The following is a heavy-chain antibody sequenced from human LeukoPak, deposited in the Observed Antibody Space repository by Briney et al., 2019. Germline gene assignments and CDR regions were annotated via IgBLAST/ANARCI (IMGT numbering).Heavy chain of an antibody. Sequence: SETLSLTCTVSGGSISSYYWSCIRQPPGKGLEWIGHIYFTGSTNYNPSFESRVTISVDTSKNQFSLRLTSVTAADTALYYCARGHREWELRNTGMCFDSWGQGTLVTVST. J-gene: IGHJ4*02. CDR1: GGSISSYY. D-gene: IGHD1-26*01. V-gene: IGHV4-59*08. CDR3: ARGHREWELRNTGMCFDS. CDR2: IYFTGST.